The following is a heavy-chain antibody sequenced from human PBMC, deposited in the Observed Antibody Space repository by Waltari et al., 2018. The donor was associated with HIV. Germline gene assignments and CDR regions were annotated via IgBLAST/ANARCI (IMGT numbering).Heavy chain of an antibody. J-gene: IGHJ6*02. CDR3: ASLNYYDSSGYSANYYYYGMDV. CDR1: GYTFTSYD. Sequence: QVQLVQSGAEVKKPGASVKVSCKASGYTFTSYDINCVRQATGQGLEWMGWMNPNSGNTGYAQKFQGRVTMTRNTSISTAYMELSSLRSEDTAVYYCASLNYYDSSGYSANYYYYGMDVWGQGTTVTVSS. CDR2: MNPNSGNT. D-gene: IGHD3-22*01. V-gene: IGHV1-8*01.